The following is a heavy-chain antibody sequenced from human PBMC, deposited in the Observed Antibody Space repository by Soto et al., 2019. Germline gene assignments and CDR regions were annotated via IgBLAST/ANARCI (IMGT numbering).Heavy chain of an antibody. CDR2: ISSSSIYI. D-gene: IGHD2-15*01. J-gene: IGHJ4*02. V-gene: IGHV3-21*01. CDR3: ASRGGGTAEIFDY. CDR1: GFTFSSYS. Sequence: EVQLVESGGGLVKPGGSLRLSCAASGFTFSSYSMNWVRQAPGKGLEWVSSISSSSIYIYYADSVKGRFTISRDNAKNSLYLQMTSLRAEDTAVYYCASRGGGTAEIFDYWGQGTLVTVSS.